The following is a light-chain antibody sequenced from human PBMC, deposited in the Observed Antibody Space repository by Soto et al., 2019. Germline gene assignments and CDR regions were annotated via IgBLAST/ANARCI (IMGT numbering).Light chain of an antibody. V-gene: IGKV3-11*01. CDR3: QQRSDSPLT. J-gene: IGKJ4*01. Sequence: EIVMTQSPATLSVSPGERATLSCRASQSVSSNLAWYQQKPGQAPRLLIYDESTRATGIPARFSGSGSGTDFTLTISTLEPEDFAVYYCQQRSDSPLTFGGGTKVDI. CDR1: QSVSSN. CDR2: DES.